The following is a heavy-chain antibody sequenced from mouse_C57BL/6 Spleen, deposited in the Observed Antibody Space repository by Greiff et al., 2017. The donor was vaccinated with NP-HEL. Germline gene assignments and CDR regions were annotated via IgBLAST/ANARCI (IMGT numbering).Heavy chain of an antibody. V-gene: IGHV1-64*01. D-gene: IGHD2-5*01. CDR3: ARDYSNYEDYAMDY. CDR1: GYTFTSYW. Sequence: VQLQQPGAELVKPGASVKLSCKASGYTFTSYWMHWVKQRPGQGLEWIGMIHPNSGSTNYNEKFKSKATLTVDKSSSTAYVQLSSLTSEDSAVYYCARDYSNYEDYAMDYWGQGTSVTVSS. CDR2: IHPNSGST. J-gene: IGHJ4*01.